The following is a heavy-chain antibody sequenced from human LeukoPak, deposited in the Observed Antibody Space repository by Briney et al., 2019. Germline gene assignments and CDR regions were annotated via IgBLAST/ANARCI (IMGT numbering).Heavy chain of an antibody. CDR2: IFPSDSDT. V-gene: IGHV5-51*01. Sequence: GESLKISCKGFGYSFTTNWIGWVRQMPGKGLEWMGIIFPSDSDTRYSPSFQGQVTISADKSTSTAYLQWSSLKASDTAMYYCARPGYSGSLDYWGQGTLVTVSS. CDR3: ARPGYSGSLDY. D-gene: IGHD6-13*01. J-gene: IGHJ4*02. CDR1: GYSFTTNW.